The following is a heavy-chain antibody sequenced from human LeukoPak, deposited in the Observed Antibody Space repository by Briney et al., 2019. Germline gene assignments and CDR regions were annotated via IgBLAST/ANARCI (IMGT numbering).Heavy chain of an antibody. J-gene: IGHJ6*02. CDR2: IKQDGSEK. CDR1: GFTFSSYW. CDR3: ARDGSYYYDSSGYYRGDYGMDV. V-gene: IGHV3-7*01. D-gene: IGHD3-22*01. Sequence: PGGSLRLSCAASGFTFSSYWMSWVRQTPGKGLEWVANIKQDGSEKYYVDSVKGRFTISRDNAKNSLYLQMNSLRAEDTAVYYCARDGSYYYDSSGYYRGDYGMDVWGQGTTVTVSS.